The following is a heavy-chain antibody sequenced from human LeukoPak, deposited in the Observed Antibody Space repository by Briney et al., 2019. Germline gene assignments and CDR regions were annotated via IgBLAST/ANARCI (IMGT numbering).Heavy chain of an antibody. CDR3: AREGYLDAFDI. D-gene: IGHD3-16*02. CDR2: IYYSGST. V-gene: IGHV4-39*07. J-gene: IGHJ3*02. CDR1: GGSISSSSYY. Sequence: PPETLSLTCTVSGGSISSSSYYWGWIRQPPGKGLEWIGSIYYSGSTYYNPSLKSRVTISVDTSKNQFSLKLSSVTAADTAVYYCAREGYLDAFDIWGQGTMVTVSS.